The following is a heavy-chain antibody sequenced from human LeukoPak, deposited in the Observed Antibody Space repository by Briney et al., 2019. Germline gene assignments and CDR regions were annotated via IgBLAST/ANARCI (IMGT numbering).Heavy chain of an antibody. CDR2: INSDGSST. CDR3: ARAGRGLRYFDWLTYDY. V-gene: IGHV3-74*01. D-gene: IGHD3-9*01. Sequence: GGSLRLSCAASGFPFSTYGMNWVRQAPGKGLVWVSHINSDGSSTTYADSVKGRFTISRGNAKNTLYLQMNSLRAEDTAVYYCARAGRGLRYFDWLTYDYWGQGTLVTVSS. CDR1: GFPFSTYG. J-gene: IGHJ4*02.